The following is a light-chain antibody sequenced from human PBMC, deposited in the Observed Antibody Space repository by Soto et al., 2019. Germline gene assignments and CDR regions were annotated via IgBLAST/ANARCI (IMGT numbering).Light chain of an antibody. CDR1: RSVSANN. V-gene: IGKV3-20*01. J-gene: IGKJ4*01. Sequence: EIVLTQFPGALSLSPGERATLSCRASRSVSANNLAWYQQKPGQPPRLLVYGSSTRATGIPDRFSGSGSGTDFTLTITRLEPEDSAMFYCQQYGNSPLTFGGGTKVDIK. CDR2: GSS. CDR3: QQYGNSPLT.